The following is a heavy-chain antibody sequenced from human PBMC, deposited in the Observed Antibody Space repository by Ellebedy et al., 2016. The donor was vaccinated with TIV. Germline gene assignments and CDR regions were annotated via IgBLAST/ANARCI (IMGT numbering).Heavy chain of an antibody. Sequence: GESLKISCAASGFTFSPYAMAWVRQAPGKGLEWVSGIVGSGAEKYADSVKGRFTISRDNSKSMVHLQMNSLRPEDTAVYYCAKDGIAVAGIWSWGQGTLVTVSS. CDR1: GFTFSPYA. D-gene: IGHD6-19*01. J-gene: IGHJ5*02. CDR3: AKDGIAVAGIWS. V-gene: IGHV3-23*01. CDR2: IVGSGA.